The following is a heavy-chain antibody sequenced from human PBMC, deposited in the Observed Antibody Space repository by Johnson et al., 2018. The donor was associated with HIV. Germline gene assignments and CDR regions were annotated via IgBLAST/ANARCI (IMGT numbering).Heavy chain of an antibody. J-gene: IGHJ3*02. V-gene: IGHV3-23*04. CDR1: GFTFDDYG. D-gene: IGHD3-22*01. Sequence: EVQLVESGGGLVQPGGSLRLSCAASGFTFDDYGMSWVRQAPGKGLEWVSGISGSGGSTYYADSVKGRFTISRDNSKNTLYLQMNSLRAEDTAVYYCAKTITMIGRFDAFDIWGQGTMVTVSS. CDR3: AKTITMIGRFDAFDI. CDR2: ISGSGGST.